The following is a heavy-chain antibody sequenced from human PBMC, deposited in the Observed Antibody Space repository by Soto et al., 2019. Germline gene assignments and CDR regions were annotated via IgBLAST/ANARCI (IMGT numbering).Heavy chain of an antibody. CDR2: TYQSGSA. Sequence: LSLTCTVSGGSITSGGYSWTWIRQSPGKGLEWIGYTYQSGSAYYNPSLKTRVTISVDRSKNQFSLNLTSVTAADTAVYYCARDYYGMDVWGQGTTVTVSS. J-gene: IGHJ6*02. CDR1: GGSITSGGYS. V-gene: IGHV4-30-2*06. CDR3: ARDYYGMDV.